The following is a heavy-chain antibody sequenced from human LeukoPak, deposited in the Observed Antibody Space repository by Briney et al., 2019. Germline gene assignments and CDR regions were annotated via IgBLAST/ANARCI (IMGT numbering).Heavy chain of an antibody. Sequence: SETLSLTCTVSGGSISSGSYYWSWIRQPPGKGLEWIGYIYYSGSTNYNPSLKSRVTISVDTSKNQFSLKLSSVTAADTAVYYCARDLGYSYGFAFDIWGQGTMVTVSS. J-gene: IGHJ3*02. V-gene: IGHV4-61*01. D-gene: IGHD5-18*01. CDR1: GGSISSGSYY. CDR3: ARDLGYSYGFAFDI. CDR2: IYYSGST.